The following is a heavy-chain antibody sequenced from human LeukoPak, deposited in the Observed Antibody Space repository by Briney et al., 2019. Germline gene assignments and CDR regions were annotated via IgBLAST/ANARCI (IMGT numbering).Heavy chain of an antibody. D-gene: IGHD3-10*01. V-gene: IGHV3-23*01. CDR3: ARDSTYYYGSGSSGPHYFDY. J-gene: IGHJ4*02. CDR1: DFTFSGQT. Sequence: GGSLRLSCAASDFTFSGQTMSWVRQAPGKGLEWVSGMVGGGSSSYYADSVKGRFTISRDNSKNTLYLQLNSLRAEDTAVYYCARDSTYYYGSGSSGPHYFDYWGQGTLVTVSS. CDR2: MVGGGSSS.